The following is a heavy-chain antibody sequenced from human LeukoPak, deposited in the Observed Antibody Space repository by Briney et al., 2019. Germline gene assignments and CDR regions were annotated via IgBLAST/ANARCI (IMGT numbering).Heavy chain of an antibody. CDR2: ISTNNGNT. V-gene: IGHV1-18*01. CDR3: ARDFDY. J-gene: IGHJ4*02. Sequence: ASVKVSCKASGYIFTSSGISWVRQAPGQGLQWMGWISTNNGNTNYAQRFQGRVTMTTDTSTSTAYMELRSLRSDDTAVYYCARDFDYWGQGTLVTVSS. CDR1: GYIFTSSG.